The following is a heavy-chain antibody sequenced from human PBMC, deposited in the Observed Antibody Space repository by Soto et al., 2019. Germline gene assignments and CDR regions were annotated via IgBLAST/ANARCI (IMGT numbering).Heavy chain of an antibody. D-gene: IGHD4-4*01. CDR3: ARDVPTPVTTGAGDYYYYGRDV. V-gene: IGHV1-69*08. CDR2: IIPILGIA. Sequence: QVQLVQSGAEVKKPGSSVKVSCKASGGTFSSYTISWVRQAPGQGLEWMGRIIPILGIANYAQKFQGRVTITADKTTSTAYMEPSSLRSEDTAVYYCARDVPTPVTTGAGDYYYYGRDVWGQGTTVTVSS. CDR1: GGTFSSYT. J-gene: IGHJ6*02.